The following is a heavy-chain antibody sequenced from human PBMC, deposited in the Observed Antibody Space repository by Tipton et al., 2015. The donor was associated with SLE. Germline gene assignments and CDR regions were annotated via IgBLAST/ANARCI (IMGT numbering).Heavy chain of an antibody. Sequence: LRLSCTVSGGSISSYYWSWIRQPPGKGLEWIGYIYYSGSTNYNPSLKSRVTISVDTSKNQFSPKLSSVTAADTAVYYCARGGTTVTTAFDTWGQGTMVTVSS. CDR3: ARGGTTVTTAFDT. CDR2: IYYSGST. D-gene: IGHD4-17*01. CDR1: GGSISSYY. J-gene: IGHJ3*02. V-gene: IGHV4-59*01.